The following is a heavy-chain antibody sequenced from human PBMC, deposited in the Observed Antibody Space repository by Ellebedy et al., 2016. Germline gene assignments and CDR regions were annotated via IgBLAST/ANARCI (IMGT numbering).Heavy chain of an antibody. D-gene: IGHD6-19*01. CDR1: GYTFSRHA. Sequence: ASVKVSCKASGYTFSRHALHWLRQAPGQGLEWMGWIDGGSGSTRYSQTFQGRVAMTADASANTVYMELSSLRSDDTAVYFCARGYSGGWYHDYWGRGALVTVSS. V-gene: IGHV1-3*01. CDR2: IDGGSGST. CDR3: ARGYSGGWYHDY. J-gene: IGHJ4*02.